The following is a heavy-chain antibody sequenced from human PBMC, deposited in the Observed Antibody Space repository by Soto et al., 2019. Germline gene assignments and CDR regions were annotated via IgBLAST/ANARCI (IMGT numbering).Heavy chain of an antibody. CDR3: VKDGDNTGYYFTYYFDH. D-gene: IGHD3-22*01. CDR1: GFTFSSYS. Sequence: PGGSLRLSCAASGFTFSSYSMNWVRQAPGKGLEWLSYISSSSSTIYYADPVKGRFTVSRDNKKSFLYLQMDSLGPDDTALYYCVKDGDNTGYYFTYYFDHWGQGAPVTVSS. J-gene: IGHJ4*02. V-gene: IGHV3-48*04. CDR2: ISSSSSTI.